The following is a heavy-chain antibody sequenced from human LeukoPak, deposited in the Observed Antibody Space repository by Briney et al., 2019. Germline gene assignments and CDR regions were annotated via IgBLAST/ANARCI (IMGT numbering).Heavy chain of an antibody. D-gene: IGHD1-26*01. Sequence: PGGSLRLSCAASGFTSSSYEMNWVRQAPGKGLEWVSYISSSGSTIYYADSVKGRLISSRDNTKNSLYLQMNGLRAEDTAIYYCARDLRIVSGSYLDYWGQGTLVTVSS. CDR1: GFTSSSYE. V-gene: IGHV3-48*03. CDR2: ISSSGSTI. CDR3: ARDLRIVSGSYLDY. J-gene: IGHJ4*03.